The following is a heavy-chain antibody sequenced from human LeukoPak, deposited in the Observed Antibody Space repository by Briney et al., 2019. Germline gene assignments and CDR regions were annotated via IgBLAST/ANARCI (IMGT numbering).Heavy chain of an antibody. V-gene: IGHV4-4*07. CDR1: GGFVSTYY. J-gene: IGHJ5*01. Sequence: SETLSLTCTVSGGFVSTYYWTWIRQPAGKGLEWIGRIFTTGSTNYNPSLMSRVTMSIDTSKSQFSLKFRSVTAADTAVYYCARGDGSTMARGVSRYGWFDSWGQGALVIVSS. D-gene: IGHD3-10*01. CDR2: IFTTGST. CDR3: ARGDGSTMARGVSRYGWFDS.